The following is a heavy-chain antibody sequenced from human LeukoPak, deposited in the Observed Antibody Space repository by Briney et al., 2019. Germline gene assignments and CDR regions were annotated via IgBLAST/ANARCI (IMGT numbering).Heavy chain of an antibody. D-gene: IGHD5-12*01. Sequence: GESLKISCQGSGYSFTSYWIAWVRQVPGKGLEWMGIIYPGDSDTRYNPAFQGQVTISADKSISAAYLQWSSLKASDTVMYYCARGYSGYDFLPPFDYWGQGTLVTVSS. CDR1: GYSFTSYW. J-gene: IGHJ4*02. V-gene: IGHV5-51*01. CDR3: ARGYSGYDFLPPFDY. CDR2: IYPGDSDT.